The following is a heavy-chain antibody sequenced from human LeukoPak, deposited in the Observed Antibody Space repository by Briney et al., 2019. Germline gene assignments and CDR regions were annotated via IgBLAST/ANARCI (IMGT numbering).Heavy chain of an antibody. CDR1: GGSISSGDYY. CDR3: ARDPLYGPVEDAFDI. Sequence: SETLSLTCTVSGGSISSGDYYWSWIRQPPGKGLEWIGYIYYSGSTYYNPSLKSRVTISVDTSKNQFPLKLSSVTAADTAVYYCARDPLYGPVEDAFDIWGQGTMVTVSS. D-gene: IGHD3-10*01. J-gene: IGHJ3*02. V-gene: IGHV4-30-4*01. CDR2: IYYSGST.